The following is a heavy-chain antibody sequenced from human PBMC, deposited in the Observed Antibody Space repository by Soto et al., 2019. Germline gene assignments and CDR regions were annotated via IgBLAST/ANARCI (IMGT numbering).Heavy chain of an antibody. Sequence: ASVKVSCKASGGTFSSYTISWVRQAPGQGLEWMGWINPNSGGTNYAQNLQGRVTMTTDTSTSTAYMELRSLRSDDTAVYYCARALDSSGSYYLDKIDYWGQGILVTVSS. CDR1: GGTFSSYT. D-gene: IGHD3-22*01. CDR3: ARALDSSGSYYLDKIDY. CDR2: INPNSGGT. J-gene: IGHJ4*02. V-gene: IGHV1-18*01.